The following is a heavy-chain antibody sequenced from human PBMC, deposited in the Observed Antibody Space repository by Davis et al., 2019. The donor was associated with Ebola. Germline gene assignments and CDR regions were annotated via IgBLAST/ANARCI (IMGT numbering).Heavy chain of an antibody. CDR1: GGSISSYY. Sequence: SETLSLTCTVPGGSISSYYWSWIRQPPGKGLEWTGYIYYSGSTNYNPSLKSRVTISVDTSKNQFSLKLSSVTAADTAVYYCARVSNKYGMDVWGQGTTVTVSS. V-gene: IGHV4-59*01. CDR3: ARVSNKYGMDV. CDR2: IYYSGST. J-gene: IGHJ6*02. D-gene: IGHD2/OR15-2a*01.